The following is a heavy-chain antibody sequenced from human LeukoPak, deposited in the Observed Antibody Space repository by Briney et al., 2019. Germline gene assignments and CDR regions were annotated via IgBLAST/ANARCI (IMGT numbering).Heavy chain of an antibody. V-gene: IGHV3-21*01. CDR1: GFTYSSYI. J-gene: IGHJ5*02. CDR3: ARDVRVGDP. Sequence: PGGSLTLSCVASGFTYSSYIMNWVRQAPGKGLEWVSSISSSSGYIYYADSVKGRFTISRDNAKNSLYLQMNSLRAEDTAVYYWARDVRVGDPWGQGTLVTVSS. D-gene: IGHD3-10*02. CDR2: ISSSSGYI.